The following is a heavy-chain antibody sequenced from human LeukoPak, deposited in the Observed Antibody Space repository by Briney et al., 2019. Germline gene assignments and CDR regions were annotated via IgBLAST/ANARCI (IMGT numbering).Heavy chain of an antibody. CDR3: AGQSLAILRAFDV. D-gene: IGHD6-19*01. V-gene: IGHV4-34*08. Sequence: PSETLSLTCAVDGETFSGYFWNIFRQAPGKGLEWIGEINHSGSTSYNPSLKSRVTVSVDTAKNQFSMTLNSVTAADTAVYYCAGQSLAILRAFDVWGQGTKVTISS. CDR2: INHSGST. CDR1: GETFSGYF. J-gene: IGHJ3*01.